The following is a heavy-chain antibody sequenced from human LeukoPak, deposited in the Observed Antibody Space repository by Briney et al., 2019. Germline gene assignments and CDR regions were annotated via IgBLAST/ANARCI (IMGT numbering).Heavy chain of an antibody. CDR1: GFTFSSYG. J-gene: IGHJ6*03. Sequence: GGSLRLSCAASGFTFSSYGMSWVRQAPGKGLEWVANIKQDGSEKYYVDSVKGRFTISRDNAKNSLYLQMNSLRAEDTAVYYCARGISWLYMDVWGKGTTVTVSS. CDR2: IKQDGSEK. CDR3: ARGISWLYMDV. V-gene: IGHV3-7*01. D-gene: IGHD6-13*01.